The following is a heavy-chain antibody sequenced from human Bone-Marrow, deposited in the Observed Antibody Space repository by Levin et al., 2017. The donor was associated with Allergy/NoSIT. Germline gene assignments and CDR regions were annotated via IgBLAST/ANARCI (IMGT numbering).Heavy chain of an antibody. CDR2: ISESTPTT. D-gene: IGHD1-20*01. CDR1: GFTFSNYA. Sequence: GESLKISCEASGFTFSNYAMIWVRQAAGKGLEWVSAISESTPTTYYVDSVKGRFTISRDNSKNTLYLQMNSLRVDDTAVYYCATGNWNDAVFWGQGTLVTVSS. CDR3: ATGNWNDAVF. V-gene: IGHV3-23*01. J-gene: IGHJ4*02.